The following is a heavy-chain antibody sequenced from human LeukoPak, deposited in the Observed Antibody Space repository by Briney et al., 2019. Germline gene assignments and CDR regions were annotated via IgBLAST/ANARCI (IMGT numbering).Heavy chain of an antibody. V-gene: IGHV4-31*03. J-gene: IGHJ4*02. Sequence: PSETLSLTCTVSGDSITRGGYYWRWIRQQPGKGLEWIGYIYYSGTTYYNPSLKSRVTISVDTSKNQFSLKLSSVTAADTAVYYCARGELLFDHWGQGTLVTVSS. CDR2: IYYSGTT. CDR1: GDSITRGGYY. D-gene: IGHD3-10*01. CDR3: ARGELLFDH.